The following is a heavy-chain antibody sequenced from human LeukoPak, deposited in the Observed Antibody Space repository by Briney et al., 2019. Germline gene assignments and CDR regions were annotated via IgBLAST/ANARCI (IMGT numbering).Heavy chain of an antibody. CDR1: GFTFSSYS. Sequence: AGGSLRLSCAASGFTFSSYSMNWVRRAPGKGLEWVSSISSSSSYIYYADSVKGRFTISRDNSKNTLYLQMNSLRAEDTAVYYCANSLQGLATHWGQGTLVTVSS. V-gene: IGHV3-21*01. D-gene: IGHD6-19*01. CDR2: ISSSSSYI. J-gene: IGHJ4*02. CDR3: ANSLQGLATH.